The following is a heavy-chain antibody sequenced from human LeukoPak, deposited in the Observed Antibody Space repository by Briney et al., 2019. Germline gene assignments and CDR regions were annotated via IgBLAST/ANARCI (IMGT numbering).Heavy chain of an antibody. D-gene: IGHD5-24*01. CDR2: INWNGGST. J-gene: IGHJ5*02. Sequence: GGSLRLSCAAFGFIFDDYGMSWVRQAPGKGLEWVSGINWNGGSTGYADSVKGRFTISRDNAKNSLYLQMNSLRAEDTALYYCARDNSVRDEAWWFNPWGQGTLVTVSS. CDR3: ARDNSVRDEAWWFNP. V-gene: IGHV3-20*04. CDR1: GFIFDDYG.